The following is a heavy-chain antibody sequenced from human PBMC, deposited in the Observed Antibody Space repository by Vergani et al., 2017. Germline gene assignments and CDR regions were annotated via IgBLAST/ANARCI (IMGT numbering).Heavy chain of an antibody. V-gene: IGHV1-69*01. CDR1: GGTFSSYA. D-gene: IGHD2-8*01. Sequence: QVQLVQSGAEVKKPGSSVKVSCKASGGTFSSYAISWVRQAPGQGLEWMGGIIPIFGTANYAQKFQGRVTITADESTSTAYMELSSLRSEDTAVYYCARDRPAPPGVGIWGFDYWGQGTLGTVSS. CDR2: IIPIFGTA. J-gene: IGHJ4*02. CDR3: ARDRPAPPGVGIWGFDY.